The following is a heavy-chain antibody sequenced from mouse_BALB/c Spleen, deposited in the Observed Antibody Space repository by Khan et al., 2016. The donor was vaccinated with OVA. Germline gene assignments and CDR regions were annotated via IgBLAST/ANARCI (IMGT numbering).Heavy chain of an antibody. V-gene: IGHV1-53*01. CDR1: GYTFTSYY. D-gene: IGHD2-2*01. Sequence: QVQLQQSGAELVKPGASVKLSCKASGYTFTSYYMYWVKQRPGQGLEWIGDINPSNGDTYFNEKFKNKATLTVDKSSSTTYMPLSSLTSEDSAVYYCTRGGYGGFASWGQGTLVTVSA. CDR2: INPSNGDT. CDR3: TRGGYGGFAS. J-gene: IGHJ3*01.